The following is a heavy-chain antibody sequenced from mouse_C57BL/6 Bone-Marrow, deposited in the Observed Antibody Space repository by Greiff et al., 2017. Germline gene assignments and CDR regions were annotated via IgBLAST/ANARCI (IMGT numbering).Heavy chain of an antibody. J-gene: IGHJ3*01. CDR1: GYTFTGYW. V-gene: IGHV1-9*01. D-gene: IGHD2-4*01. Sequence: VQLQQSGAELMKPGASVKLSCKATGYTFTGYWIAWVKQRPGHGLEWIGEILPGSGSTNYNEKFKGKATFTADTSSNTAYMQLSSLTTEDSAIYDCARESIGYDYEGWFAYWGQGTLVTVSA. CDR2: ILPGSGST. CDR3: ARESIGYDYEGWFAY.